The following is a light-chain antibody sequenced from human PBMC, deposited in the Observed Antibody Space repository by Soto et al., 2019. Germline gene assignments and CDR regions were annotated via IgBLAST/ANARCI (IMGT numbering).Light chain of an antibody. CDR1: SSDVGGYNY. CDR3: SSYTSSSTLV. CDR2: EVS. J-gene: IGLJ2*01. V-gene: IGLV2-14*01. Sequence: QSVLTQPASVSGSPGQSITISCTGTSSDVGGYNYVSWYQQHPGKAPKLMIYEVSNRPSGVSNRFSGSKSGNTASLTISGLQAEDEADYYCSSYTSSSTLVFGRGTQLTVL.